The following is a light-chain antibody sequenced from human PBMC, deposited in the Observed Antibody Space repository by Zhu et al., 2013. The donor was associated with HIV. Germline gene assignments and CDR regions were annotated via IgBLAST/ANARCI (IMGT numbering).Light chain of an antibody. CDR2: DNN. CDR1: SSNIGNNY. Sequence: QSVLTQPPSVSAAPGQKVTISCSGISSNIGNNYVSWYQQFPGTAPKLLIYDNNKRPSGIPDRFSGSKSGTSATLGITGLQTGDEADYYCGTWDSSLSAVVFGGGTKLTVL. J-gene: IGLJ2*01. CDR3: GTWDSSLSAVV. V-gene: IGLV1-51*01.